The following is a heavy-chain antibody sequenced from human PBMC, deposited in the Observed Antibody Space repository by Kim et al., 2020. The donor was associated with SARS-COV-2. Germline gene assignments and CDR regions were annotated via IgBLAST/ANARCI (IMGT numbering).Heavy chain of an antibody. Sequence: GGSLRLSCAASGFTFSSYSMNWVRQAPGKGLEWVSSISSSRSNIYYADSVKGRFTISRDNAKNSLYLQMNSLRAEDTAVYYCARDLGYCTNGVCSAVYYGMDVWGQGTTVTVSS. D-gene: IGHD2-8*01. CDR2: ISSSRSNI. CDR1: GFTFSSYS. CDR3: ARDLGYCTNGVCSAVYYGMDV. J-gene: IGHJ6*02. V-gene: IGHV3-21*01.